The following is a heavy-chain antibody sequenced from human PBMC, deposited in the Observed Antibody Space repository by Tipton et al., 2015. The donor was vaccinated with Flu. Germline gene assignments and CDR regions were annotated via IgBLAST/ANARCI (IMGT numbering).Heavy chain of an antibody. J-gene: IGHJ4*02. V-gene: IGHV3-7*01. CDR2: IKRDGSEK. D-gene: IGHD4-23*01. CDR3: ASSPTGNYYFDY. Sequence: SLRLSCAASGFTFSNYWMSWVRQAPGKGLEWVADIKRDGSEKYQVDSVKGRFTISRDNAKHSLYLQMNRLRAEDTAVYYCASSPTGNYYFDYWGQGTLVTVSS. CDR1: GFTFSNYW.